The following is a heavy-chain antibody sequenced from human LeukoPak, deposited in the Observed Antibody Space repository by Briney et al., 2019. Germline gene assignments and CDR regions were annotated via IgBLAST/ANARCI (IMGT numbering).Heavy chain of an antibody. V-gene: IGHV3-53*01. D-gene: IGHD3-9*01. Sequence: GGSLRLSCAASGFTVSSNYMSWVRQAPGKGLEWVSVIYSGGSTYYADSVKGRFTISRDNSKNTLYLQMNSLRAEDTAVYYCARDQHLTIFCPFDYWGQGTLVTVSS. CDR1: GFTVSSNY. CDR3: ARDQHLTIFCPFDY. CDR2: IYSGGST. J-gene: IGHJ4*02.